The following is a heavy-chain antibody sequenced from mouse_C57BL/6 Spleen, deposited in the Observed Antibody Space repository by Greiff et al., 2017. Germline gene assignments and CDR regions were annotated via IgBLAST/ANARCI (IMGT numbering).Heavy chain of an antibody. CDR1: GFTFSSYA. V-gene: IGHV5-4*01. CDR3: ARESKSSYYYGSILDY. Sequence: EVMLVESGGGLVKPGGSLKLSCAASGFTFSSYAMSWVRQTPEKRLEWVATISAGGSYTYYPDNVKGRFTIARDNAKNNLYLQMSHLKSEDTAMYYCARESKSSYYYGSILDYWGQGTTLTVSS. J-gene: IGHJ2*01. D-gene: IGHD1-1*01. CDR2: ISAGGSYT.